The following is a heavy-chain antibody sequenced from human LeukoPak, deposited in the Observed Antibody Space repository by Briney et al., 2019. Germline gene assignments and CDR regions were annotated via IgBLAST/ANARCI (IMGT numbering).Heavy chain of an antibody. D-gene: IGHD3-3*01. CDR1: GFTFSNAY. J-gene: IGHJ4*02. V-gene: IGHV3-15*07. CDR2: IKPKTDGGTT. Sequence: GGSLRLSCAASGFTFSNAYMNWVRQAPGKGLEWVGRIKPKTDGGTTDYAAPVKGRFTISRDDSKNTLYLQMNSLKTEDTAVYYCTTSQDGFWGGYSNWGQGTLVTVSS. CDR3: TTSQDGFWGGYSN.